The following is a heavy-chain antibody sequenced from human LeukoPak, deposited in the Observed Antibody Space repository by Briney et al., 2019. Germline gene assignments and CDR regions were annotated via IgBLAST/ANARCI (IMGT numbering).Heavy chain of an antibody. CDR3: ARRPSNLVAFDI. Sequence: GSLRLSCAASGFTVSSNYMSWVRQAPGKGLEWIGYIYYTGNTNYIPSLKSRVTISVDTSNNQFSLRLSSVTAADTAVYYCARRPSNLVAFDIWGQGTMVTVSS. CDR2: IYYTGNT. J-gene: IGHJ3*02. V-gene: IGHV4-59*08. D-gene: IGHD4/OR15-4a*01. CDR1: GFTVSSNY.